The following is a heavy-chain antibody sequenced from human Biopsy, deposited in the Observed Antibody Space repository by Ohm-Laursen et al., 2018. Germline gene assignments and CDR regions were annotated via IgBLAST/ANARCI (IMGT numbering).Heavy chain of an antibody. CDR3: ARQVDFWSGYVDY. V-gene: IGHV4-39*01. J-gene: IGHJ4*02. CDR2: IYNTETT. D-gene: IGHD3-3*01. Sequence: GTLSLTCTVSGDSISTSTTYYWAWLRQPPGKGLEWIGSIYNTETTFYNPSLKSQVTISVDTSTNQFSLKVSSVTAADTAVYYCARQVDFWSGYVDYWGQGTLVAVSS. CDR1: GDSISTSTTYY.